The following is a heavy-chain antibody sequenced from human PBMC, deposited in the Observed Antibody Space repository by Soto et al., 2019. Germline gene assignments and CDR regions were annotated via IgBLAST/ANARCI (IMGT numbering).Heavy chain of an antibody. V-gene: IGHV3-11*01. Sequence: SGGSLRRSCAASGFTFSYYYMSWIRQAPGKGLEWVSYISISGSTIYYADSVNGRFTISRDNAKNSLYLQMHSLRAEDTAVYYCERDKNGDLRFWGQGTLVTVSS. CDR3: ERDKNGDLRF. D-gene: IGHD4-17*01. CDR2: ISISGSTI. CDR1: GFTFSYYY. J-gene: IGHJ4*02.